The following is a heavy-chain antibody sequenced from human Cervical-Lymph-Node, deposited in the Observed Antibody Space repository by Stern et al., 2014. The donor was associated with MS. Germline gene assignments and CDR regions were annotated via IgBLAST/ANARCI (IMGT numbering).Heavy chain of an antibody. CDR2: IIPSCDKA. J-gene: IGHJ6*02. D-gene: IGHD4-23*01. CDR3: ARGETPTPSYGMDV. Sequence: QVQLVQSGAEVKEPGSSVKVSCKASGGTFNGYTISWVRQAPGPRPEWMGGIIPSCDKANYEQKFQVRVTITAVKSSNTVYMELSSLRSEDTAVYYCARGETPTPSYGMDVWGQGTTVTV. V-gene: IGHV1-69*06. CDR1: GGTFNGYT.